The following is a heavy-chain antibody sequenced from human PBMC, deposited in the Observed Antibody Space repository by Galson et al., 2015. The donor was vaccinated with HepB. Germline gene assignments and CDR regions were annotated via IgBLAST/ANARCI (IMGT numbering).Heavy chain of an antibody. Sequence: CAISGDSVSSNSAAWNWIRQSLSRGLEWLGRTYYRSKWYYDYAVSVRSRITINPDISRNQFSLQLYSVTPEDTAVYYCARNVYYDTSGYYYKPGWVDPWGQGTLVTVSS. CDR1: GDSVSSNSAA. J-gene: IGHJ5*02. V-gene: IGHV6-1*01. D-gene: IGHD3-22*01. CDR3: ARNVYYDTSGYYYKPGWVDP. CDR2: TYYRSKWYY.